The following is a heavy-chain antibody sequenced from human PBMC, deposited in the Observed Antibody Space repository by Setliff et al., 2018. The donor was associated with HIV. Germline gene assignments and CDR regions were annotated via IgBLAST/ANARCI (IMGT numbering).Heavy chain of an antibody. D-gene: IGHD3-9*01. CDR2: ISSSSTYI. CDR3: ARGYDILTGTY. CDR1: GLTFSNCG. Sequence: PGGSLRLSCATSGLTFSNCGMHWVRQAPGKGLEWVSSISSSSTYIFYADSVKGRFTISRDNAKNSLYLQMSSLRAEDTAVYYCARGYDILTGTYWGQGTLVTVSS. V-gene: IGHV3-21*01. J-gene: IGHJ4*02.